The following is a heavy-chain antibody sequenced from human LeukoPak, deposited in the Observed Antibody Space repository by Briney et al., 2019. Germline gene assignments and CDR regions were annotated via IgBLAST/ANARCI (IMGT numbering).Heavy chain of an antibody. CDR1: GGSITSHF. CDR2: FYHAGNS. D-gene: IGHD1-26*01. CDR3: ARDGPTSTAPFDY. V-gene: IGHV4-59*11. Sequence: SETLSLTCTVSGGSITSHFWSWIRQPPGEGLEWIGNFYHAGNSNLNPSLKSRVSMSIDTSKNQFSLELRSMTAADTAVYYCARDGPTSTAPFDYWGQGTLVTVSS. J-gene: IGHJ4*02.